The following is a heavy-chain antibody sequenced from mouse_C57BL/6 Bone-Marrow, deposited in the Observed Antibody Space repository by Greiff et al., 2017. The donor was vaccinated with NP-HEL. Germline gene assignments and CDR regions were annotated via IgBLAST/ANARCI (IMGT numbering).Heavy chain of an antibody. J-gene: IGHJ4*01. CDR2: INPSSGYT. CDR1: GYTFTSYW. D-gene: IGHD2-3*01. Sequence: VQLQQSGAELAKPGASVKLSCKASGYTFTSYWMHWVKQRPGQGLEWIGYINPSSGYTKYNQKFKDKATLTADTSSSTAYMQLSSLTYEDSAVYYCARVWLLLYAMDYWGQGTSVTVSS. CDR3: ARVWLLLYAMDY. V-gene: IGHV1-7*01.